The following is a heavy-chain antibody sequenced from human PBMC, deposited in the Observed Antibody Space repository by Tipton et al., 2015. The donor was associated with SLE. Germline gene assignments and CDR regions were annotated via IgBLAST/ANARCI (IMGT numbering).Heavy chain of an antibody. CDR2: LSGSGDST. CDR1: GFTFSSYA. D-gene: IGHD3-10*01. V-gene: IGHV3-23*01. J-gene: IGHJ1*01. CDR3: ARGRAGSSDYFYN. Sequence: SLRLSCAASGFTFSSYAMSWVRQAPGKGLEWVSALSGSGDSTYYTDSVKGRFTISRDTSKNTLDLHMESLRGADTAKYYCARGRAGSSDYFYNWGQGTLVTVSS.